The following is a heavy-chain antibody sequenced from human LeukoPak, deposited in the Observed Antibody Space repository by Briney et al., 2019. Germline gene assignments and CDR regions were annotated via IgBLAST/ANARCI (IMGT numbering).Heavy chain of an antibody. CDR3: AGDRFRGDYFDY. V-gene: IGHV4-59*01. D-gene: IGHD3-3*01. CDR2: IYYSGST. Sequence: SETLSLTCTVSGGSISSYYWSWIRQPPGKGLEWIGYIYYSGSTNYNPSLKSRVTISVDTSKNQFSLKLSSVTAADTAVYYCAGDRFRGDYFDYWGQGTLVTVSS. CDR1: GGSISSYY. J-gene: IGHJ4*02.